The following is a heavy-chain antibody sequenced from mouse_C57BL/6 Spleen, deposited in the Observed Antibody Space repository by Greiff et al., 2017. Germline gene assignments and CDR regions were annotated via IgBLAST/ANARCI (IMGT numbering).Heavy chain of an antibody. V-gene: IGHV1-80*01. J-gene: IGHJ2*01. D-gene: IGHD2-1*01. CDR2: IYPGDGDT. CDR1: GYAFSSYW. Sequence: QVHVKQSGAELVKPGASVKISCKASGYAFSSYWMNWVKQRPGKGLEWIGQIYPGDGDTNYNGKFKGKATLTADKSSSTAYMQLSSLTSEDSAVYFCARGGVYYGNPYYFDYWGQGTTLTVSS. CDR3: ARGGVYYGNPYYFDY.